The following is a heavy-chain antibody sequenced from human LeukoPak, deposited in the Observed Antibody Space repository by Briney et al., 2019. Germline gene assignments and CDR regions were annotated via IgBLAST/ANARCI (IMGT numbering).Heavy chain of an antibody. CDR3: PGDGGYCSGGSCDRYFVN. V-gene: IGHV3-20*04. J-gene: IGHJ4*02. CDR2: INWNGGTT. Sequence: PGGSLRLSCAASGFTFDDYDMSWVCQPPGKGLEWVSGINWNGGTTGYADSVKGRSTISRDNANNSLYLQMNSRSAETTVCYYCPGDGGYCSGGSCDRYFVNWGEGDPVTVSS. D-gene: IGHD2-15*01. CDR1: GFTFDDYD.